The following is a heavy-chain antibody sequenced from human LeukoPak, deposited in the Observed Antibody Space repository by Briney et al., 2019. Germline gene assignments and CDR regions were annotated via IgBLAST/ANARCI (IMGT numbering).Heavy chain of an antibody. CDR3: ARVPLTAVWGAFDI. CDR1: GGSISSYY. CDR2: IYYSGST. D-gene: IGHD2-21*02. J-gene: IGHJ3*02. Sequence: SETLSLTCTVSGGSISSYYWSWIRQPPGKGLEWIGYIYYSGSTNYNPSLESRVTISVDTSKNKFSLKLSSVTAADTAVYYCARVPLTAVWGAFDIWGQGTMVTVSS. V-gene: IGHV4-59*01.